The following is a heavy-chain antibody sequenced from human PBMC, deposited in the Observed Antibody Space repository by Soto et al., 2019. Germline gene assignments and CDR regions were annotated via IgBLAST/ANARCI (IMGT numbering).Heavy chain of an antibody. CDR1: RYRLTTYS. V-gene: IGHV5-51*01. D-gene: IGHD6-19*01. CDR2: IYPRDSDT. J-gene: IGHJ3*02. Sequence: VVCVKSSGNGSRYRLTTYSIGCVRQMPGKGLEWMWIIYPRDSDTRYSPSLQGQVTISVDKSISSAYLLWSSLKASDTAMYYCARQTVSSPNAFDIWGHGTMVTVSS. CDR3: ARQTVSSPNAFDI.